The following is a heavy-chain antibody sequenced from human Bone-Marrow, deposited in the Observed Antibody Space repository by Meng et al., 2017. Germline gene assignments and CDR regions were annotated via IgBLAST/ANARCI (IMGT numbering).Heavy chain of an antibody. CDR2: IYYSGST. CDR1: GGSISSYY. J-gene: IGHJ6*02. Sequence: SETLSLTCTVPGGSISSYYWSWIRQPPGKGLEWIGYIYYSGSTNYNPSLKSRVTISVDTSKNQFSLKLSSVTAADTAVYYCARHSAATGLGYYYYYGMDVWGQGTTVTVSS. V-gene: IGHV4-59*08. CDR3: ARHSAATGLGYYYYYGMDV. D-gene: IGHD1-26*01.